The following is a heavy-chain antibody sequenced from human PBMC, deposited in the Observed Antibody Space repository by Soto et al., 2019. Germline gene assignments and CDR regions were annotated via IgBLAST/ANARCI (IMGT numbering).Heavy chain of an antibody. CDR2: ISAYNGKT. CDR1: GYTFTSYG. Sequence: QVQLVQSGAEVKKPGASVKVSCKASGYTFTSYGISWVRQAPGQGVEWMGWISAYNGKTNYAQKLQGRVTMTTDPSTSTAYMDLRSLRSDDTAVYYCARVVDYGDSCFDYWGQGTLVTVSS. V-gene: IGHV1-18*01. J-gene: IGHJ4*02. CDR3: ARVVDYGDSCFDY. D-gene: IGHD4-17*01.